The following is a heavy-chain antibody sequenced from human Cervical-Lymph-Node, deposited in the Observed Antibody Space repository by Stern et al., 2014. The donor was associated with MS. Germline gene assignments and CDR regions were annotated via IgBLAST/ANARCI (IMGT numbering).Heavy chain of an antibody. J-gene: IGHJ4*02. CDR1: GYSFTSYA. V-gene: IGHV1-3*01. D-gene: IGHD3-22*01. CDR3: ARLHYDSSGSGGD. CDR2: INAGNGDT. Sequence: QVQLVQSGAEVKKPGASVKVSCKASGYSFTSYALHWVRQAPGQRFEWMGWINAGNGDTKYSQNFQGRVTTASDTSANTAYMELTSLKSVDTAVYYCARLHYDSSGSGGDWGQGTLVTVSS.